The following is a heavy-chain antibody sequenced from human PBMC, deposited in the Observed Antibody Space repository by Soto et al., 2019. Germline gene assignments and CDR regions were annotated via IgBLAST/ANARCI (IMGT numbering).Heavy chain of an antibody. CDR2: IYATGTT. V-gene: IGHV4-4*07. Sequence: PAETLSLTCTVSVASISVFYWSWIRKSAGKGLEWIGLIYATGTTDYNPSLKSRVMMSVDTSKKQFSLKLRSVTAADTAVYYCVRDGTKTLRDWFDPWGQGISVTVSS. CDR1: VASISVFY. J-gene: IGHJ5*02. D-gene: IGHD1-1*01. CDR3: VRDGTKTLRDWFDP.